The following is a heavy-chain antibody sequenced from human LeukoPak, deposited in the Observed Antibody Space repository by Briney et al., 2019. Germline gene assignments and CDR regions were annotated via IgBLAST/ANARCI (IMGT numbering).Heavy chain of an antibody. CDR2: INPNSGGT. D-gene: IGHD5-18*01. CDR1: GYTFTGYY. Sequence: ASVKVSCKASGYTFTGYYMHWVRQAPGQGLEWMGWINPNSGGTNYAQKFQGRVTMTRDTSISTAYMELSRLRSEDTAVYYCARVPGYSQAFDYWGQGTLVTVSS. J-gene: IGHJ4*02. CDR3: ARVPGYSQAFDY. V-gene: IGHV1-2*02.